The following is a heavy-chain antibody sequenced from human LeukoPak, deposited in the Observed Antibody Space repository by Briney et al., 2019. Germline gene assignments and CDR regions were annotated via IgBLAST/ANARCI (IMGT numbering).Heavy chain of an antibody. CDR1: GFTFSSYA. V-gene: IGHV3-23*01. Sequence: PGGSLRLSCAASGFTFSSYAMSWVRQAPGKGLEWVSAISGSGGSTYYADSVKGRFTISRDNSKNTLYLQMNSLSAEDTAVYYCAKESPYGDNRLYYFDYWGQGTLVTVSS. CDR2: ISGSGGST. CDR3: AKESPYGDNRLYYFDY. D-gene: IGHD4-17*01. J-gene: IGHJ4*02.